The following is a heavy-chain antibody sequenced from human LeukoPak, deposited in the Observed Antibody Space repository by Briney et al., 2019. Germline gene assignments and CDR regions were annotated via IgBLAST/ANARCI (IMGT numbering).Heavy chain of an antibody. D-gene: IGHD5-24*01. CDR3: AKDDRWLQFCC. Sequence: GGSLRPSCAASGFTFSSHGMNWVRQAPGKGLEWVSGIIPSGHTTYYADSVRGRFTISRDNSRNTLYLQMNSLRAEDTAVYYCAKDDRWLQFCCWGQGTLVTVSA. V-gene: IGHV3-23*01. CDR1: GFTFSSHG. CDR2: IIPSGHTT. J-gene: IGHJ4*02.